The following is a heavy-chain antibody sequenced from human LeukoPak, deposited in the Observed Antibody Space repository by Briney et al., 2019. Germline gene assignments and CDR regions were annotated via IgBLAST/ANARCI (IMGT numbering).Heavy chain of an antibody. Sequence: SETLSLTCAVYGGSFSGYYWSWIRQPPGKGLEWIGEINHSGSTNYNPSPKSRVTISVDTSKNQFSLKLSSVTAADTAVYYCARTNPTGTTAMVRIRALYFDYWGQGTLVTVSS. J-gene: IGHJ4*02. D-gene: IGHD5-18*01. CDR1: GGSFSGYY. CDR2: INHSGST. CDR3: ARTNPTGTTAMVRIRALYFDY. V-gene: IGHV4-34*01.